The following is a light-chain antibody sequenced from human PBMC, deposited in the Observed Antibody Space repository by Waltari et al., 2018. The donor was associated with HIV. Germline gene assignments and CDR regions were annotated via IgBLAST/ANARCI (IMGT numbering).Light chain of an antibody. CDR3: SSYTSFSTVL. CDR1: SSAVGISSL. Sequence: QSALTQPASVSGSPGQSITISCTGRSSAVGISSLVSWYQHHPGKAPKLMIYEGNKRPSGVSNRFSGSKSGNTASLTISGLQAEDEADYYCSSYTSFSTVLFGGGTKLTVL. CDR2: EGN. V-gene: IGLV2-23*03. J-gene: IGLJ2*01.